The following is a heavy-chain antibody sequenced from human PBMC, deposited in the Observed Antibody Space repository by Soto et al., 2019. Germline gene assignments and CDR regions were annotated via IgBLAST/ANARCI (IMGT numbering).Heavy chain of an antibody. Sequence: GGSLILSCAASGFTFSSYGMHWVRQAPGKGLEWVAVISYDGSNKYYADSVKGRFTISRDNSKNTLYLQMNSLRAEDTAVYYCAKRDWSSWLPFDYWGQGTLVTVSS. V-gene: IGHV3-30*18. J-gene: IGHJ4*02. D-gene: IGHD6-13*01. CDR3: AKRDWSSWLPFDY. CDR2: ISYDGSNK. CDR1: GFTFSSYG.